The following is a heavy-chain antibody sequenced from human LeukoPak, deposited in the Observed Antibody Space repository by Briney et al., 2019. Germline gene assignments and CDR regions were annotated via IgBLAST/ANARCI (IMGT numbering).Heavy chain of an antibody. CDR1: GYTFTGYY. J-gene: IGHJ5*02. Sequence: ASVKVSCKASGYTFTGYYMHWVRQAPGQWLEWMGWINPNRGGTNYAQKFQGRVTMTRDTSISTAYMELSRLRSDDTAVYYCARSDGSGSYYNVDPYNWFDPWGQGTLVTVSS. V-gene: IGHV1-2*02. CDR3: ARSDGSGSYYNVDPYNWFDP. D-gene: IGHD3-10*01. CDR2: INPNRGGT.